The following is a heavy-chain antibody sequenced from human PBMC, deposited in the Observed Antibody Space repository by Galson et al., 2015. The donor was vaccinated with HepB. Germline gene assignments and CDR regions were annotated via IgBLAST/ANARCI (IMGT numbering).Heavy chain of an antibody. J-gene: IGHJ6*02. CDR2: ISAYNGNT. CDR3: ARAGVHDYGGNPTHYYYGMDV. D-gene: IGHD4-23*01. Sequence: SVKVSCKASGYTFTSYGISWVRQAPGQGLEWMGWISAYNGNTNYAQKLQGRVTMTTDTSTSTAYMELRSLRSDDTAVYYCARAGVHDYGGNPTHYYYGMDVWGQGTTVTVSS. CDR1: GYTFTSYG. V-gene: IGHV1-18*04.